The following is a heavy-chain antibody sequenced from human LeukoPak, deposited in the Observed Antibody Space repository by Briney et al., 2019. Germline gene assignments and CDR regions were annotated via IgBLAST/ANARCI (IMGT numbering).Heavy chain of an antibody. V-gene: IGHV4-61*05. Sequence: SETLSLTCTVSGGSISSSSYYWSWIRQPPGKGLEWIGYIYYSGSTNYNPSLKSRVTISVDTSKNQFPLKLSSVTAADTAVYYCASGRNYLNYWGQGTLVTVSS. D-gene: IGHD4-11*01. CDR2: IYYSGST. CDR3: ASGRNYLNY. CDR1: GGSISSSSYY. J-gene: IGHJ4*02.